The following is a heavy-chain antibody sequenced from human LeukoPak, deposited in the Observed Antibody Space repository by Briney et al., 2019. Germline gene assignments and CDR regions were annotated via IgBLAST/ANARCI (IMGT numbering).Heavy chain of an antibody. CDR1: GFTFSSYG. Sequence: GGSLRLSCAASGFTFSSYGMHWVRQAPGKGLEWLAFIRYDGSNKYYADSVKGRFTISRDNSKNTLYLQMNSLRAEDTAVYYCAKDLRGNSYYFDYWGQGTLVTVSS. J-gene: IGHJ4*02. CDR2: IRYDGSNK. V-gene: IGHV3-30*02. D-gene: IGHD4-23*01. CDR3: AKDLRGNSYYFDY.